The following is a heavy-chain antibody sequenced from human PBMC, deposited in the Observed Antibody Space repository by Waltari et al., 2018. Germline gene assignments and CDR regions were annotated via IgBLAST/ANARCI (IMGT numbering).Heavy chain of an antibody. V-gene: IGHV3-30-3*01. D-gene: IGHD3-22*01. Sequence: QVQLVESGGGVVQPGRSLRLSCAASGFTFSDYALHWVHQAPGKGLEWVAIISYDGSSKFYTDSVKGRFTISRDNSKNTLYLQMSSLRAEDTAVYYCASDTSGYIDYWGQGTLVTVSS. J-gene: IGHJ4*02. CDR1: GFTFSDYA. CDR2: ISYDGSSK. CDR3: ASDTSGYIDY.